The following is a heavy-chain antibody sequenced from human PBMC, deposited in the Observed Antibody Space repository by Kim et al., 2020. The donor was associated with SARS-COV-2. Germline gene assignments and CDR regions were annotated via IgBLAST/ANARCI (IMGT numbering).Heavy chain of an antibody. CDR3: ARLGGWELRSPYYYYGMDV. J-gene: IGHJ6*02. D-gene: IGHD1-26*01. V-gene: IGHV4-34*01. Sequence: SRVTISVDPSKNQFSLKLSSVTAADTAVYYCARLGGWELRSPYYYYGMDVWGQGTTVTVSS.